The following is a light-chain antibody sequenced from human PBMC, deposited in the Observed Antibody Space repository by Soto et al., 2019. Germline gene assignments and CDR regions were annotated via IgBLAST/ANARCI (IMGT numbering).Light chain of an antibody. CDR2: DVS. CDR3: QQFNTFPAIT. Sequence: AIQLTQSPSSLSAYVGDRVTITCPASQGISSALAWFQQKPGKSPNLLIYDVSSLESGVPPRFSGSASGTDFTPANCILQNEDLATCDGQQFNTFPAITFGGGTKVEIK. V-gene: IGKV1-13*02. J-gene: IGKJ4*01. CDR1: QGISSA.